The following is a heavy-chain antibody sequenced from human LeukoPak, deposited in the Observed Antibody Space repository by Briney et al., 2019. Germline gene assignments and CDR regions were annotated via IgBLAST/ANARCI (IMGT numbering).Heavy chain of an antibody. CDR1: GDSVSSNNAA. J-gene: IGHJ4*02. CDR2: SYNRSKWYN. Sequence: PSQTLSLPHAISGDSVSSNNAAWNWIRQSPSRGLEWQGTSYNRSKWYNDYAVSGKSRLTINSDTSTNHFSLHLNSVTPEDTAVYYCARVRFPYPASAGLDYWGQGTMVTVSS. CDR3: ARVRFPYPASAGLDY. V-gene: IGHV6-1*01. D-gene: IGHD6-13*01.